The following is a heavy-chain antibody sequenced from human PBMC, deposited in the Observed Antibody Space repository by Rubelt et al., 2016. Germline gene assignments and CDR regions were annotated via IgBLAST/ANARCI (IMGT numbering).Heavy chain of an antibody. J-gene: IGHJ4*02. CDR3: ARRQQLGPFDY. D-gene: IGHD6-13*01. CDR1: GYTFTSYG. CDR2: ISAYDGNT. V-gene: IGHV1-18*01. Sequence: QVQLVQSGAEVMKPGASVKVSCKASGYTFTSYGISWVRQAPGQGLEWMGWISAYDGNTYYAQKLQGRGSMTTDTSTSTSYMELSSLRSEDTAVYYCARRQQLGPFDYWGQGTLVTVSS.